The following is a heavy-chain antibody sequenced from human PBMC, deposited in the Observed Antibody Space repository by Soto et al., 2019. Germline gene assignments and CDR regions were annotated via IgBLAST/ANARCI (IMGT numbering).Heavy chain of an antibody. V-gene: IGHV4-30-2*01. Sequence: SETLSLTCAVSGGSISSGGYSWSWIRQPPGKGLEWIGYIYHSGSTYYNPSLKSRVTISVDRSKNQFSLKLSSVTAADTAVYYCARGAVYGDYDYFDYWGQGTLVTVSS. CDR2: IYHSGST. J-gene: IGHJ4*02. CDR1: GGSISSGGYS. D-gene: IGHD4-17*01. CDR3: ARGAVYGDYDYFDY.